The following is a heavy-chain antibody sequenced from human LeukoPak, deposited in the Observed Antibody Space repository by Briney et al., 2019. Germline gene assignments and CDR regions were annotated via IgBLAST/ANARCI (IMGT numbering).Heavy chain of an antibody. D-gene: IGHD6-19*01. Sequence: PSETLSLTSTVSGGSISSSNYYWGWIRQPPGKGLEWIGSIYYSGSTYYNPSLKSRVTISVDTSKNQFSLKLSSVTAADTAVYYCARGPYMTGWYGTYYFDYWGQGTLVTVSS. CDR1: GGSISSSNYY. CDR2: IYYSGST. V-gene: IGHV4-39*07. CDR3: ARGPYMTGWYGTYYFDY. J-gene: IGHJ4*02.